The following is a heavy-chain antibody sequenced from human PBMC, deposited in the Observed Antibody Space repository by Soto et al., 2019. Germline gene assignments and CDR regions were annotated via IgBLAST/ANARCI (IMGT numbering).Heavy chain of an antibody. V-gene: IGHV3-33*01. CDR2: IWYDGSNK. D-gene: IGHD3-22*01. Sequence: PGGSLRLSCAASGFTFSSYGMHWVRQAPGKGLEWVAVIWYDGSNKYYADSVKGRFTISRDNSKNTLYLQMNSLRAEDTAVYYCARGVTHYYDSSGVIDYWGQGTLVTVSS. CDR3: ARGVTHYYDSSGVIDY. J-gene: IGHJ4*02. CDR1: GFTFSSYG.